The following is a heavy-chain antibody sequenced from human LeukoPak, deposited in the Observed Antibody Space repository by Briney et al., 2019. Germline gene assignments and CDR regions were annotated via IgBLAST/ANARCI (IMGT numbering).Heavy chain of an antibody. CDR1: GFTFSSYA. D-gene: IGHD3-22*01. V-gene: IGHV3-23*01. Sequence: PGGSLRLSCAASGFTFSSYAMSWVRQAPGKGLEWVSAIRGSGGSTYYADSVKGRFTISRDNSKNTLYLQMNSLRAEDTAVYYCAKTLDYYDSSGYSPWGQGTLVTVSS. CDR3: AKTLDYYDSSGYSP. CDR2: IRGSGGST. J-gene: IGHJ5*02.